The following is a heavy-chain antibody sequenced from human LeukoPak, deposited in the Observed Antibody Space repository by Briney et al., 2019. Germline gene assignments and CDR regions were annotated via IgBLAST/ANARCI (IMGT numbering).Heavy chain of an antibody. Sequence: SETLSLTCAVYGGSFSGYYWSGIRQPPGKGLEWIAEINHSGSTNYNPPLKSRVTISVATSKNQFSLKLSSVTAADTAVYYCARVGDGYNLDYWGQGSPVTVSS. CDR2: INHSGST. CDR1: GGSFSGYY. CDR3: ARVGDGYNLDY. V-gene: IGHV4-34*01. D-gene: IGHD5-24*01. J-gene: IGHJ4*02.